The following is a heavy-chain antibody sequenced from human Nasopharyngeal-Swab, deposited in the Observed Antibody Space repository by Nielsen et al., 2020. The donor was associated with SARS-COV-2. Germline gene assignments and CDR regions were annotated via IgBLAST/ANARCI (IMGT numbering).Heavy chain of an antibody. J-gene: IGHJ4*02. CDR3: VRDRGYYTFTD. Sequence: GGSLSLSCAASGFTFWMNWVRQAPGKGLEWVGNIGQDGGGKKYVDSVKGRFTISRDNANNLLYLQMNRLRAEDTAVYYCVRDRGYYTFTDWGQGTLVTVSS. CDR1: GFTFW. V-gene: IGHV3-7*01. D-gene: IGHD2/OR15-2a*01. CDR2: IGQDGGGK.